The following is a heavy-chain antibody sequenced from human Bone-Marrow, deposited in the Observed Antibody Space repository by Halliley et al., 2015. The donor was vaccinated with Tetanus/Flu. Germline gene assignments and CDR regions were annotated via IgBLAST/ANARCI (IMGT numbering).Heavy chain of an antibody. CDR1: GFTFSSFE. D-gene: IGHD3-16*01. Sequence: QLVQSGGGLVQPGGSLRLSRAASGFTFSSFEMNWVRQAPGKGLEWVAYISTRGDTKYYADSVKGRFIISRDNGDNSVYLQMTALRADDTAFYYCAREGFGRLDYWGQGILVTVSS. J-gene: IGHJ4*02. V-gene: IGHV3-48*03. CDR2: ISTRGDTK. CDR3: AREGFGRLDY.